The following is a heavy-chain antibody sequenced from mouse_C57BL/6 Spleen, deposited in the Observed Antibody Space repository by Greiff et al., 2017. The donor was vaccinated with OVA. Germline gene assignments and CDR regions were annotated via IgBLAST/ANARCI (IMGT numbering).Heavy chain of an antibody. Sequence: QVQLQQPGAELVKPGASVKLSCKASGYTFTSYWMQWVKQRPGQGLEWIGEIDPSDSYTNYNQKFKGKATLTVDTSSSTAYMQLSSLTSEDSAVYYCASKEATSGSYAMDYWGQGTSVTVSS. D-gene: IGHD3-2*02. V-gene: IGHV1-50*01. J-gene: IGHJ4*01. CDR3: ASKEATSGSYAMDY. CDR1: GYTFTSYW. CDR2: IDPSDSYT.